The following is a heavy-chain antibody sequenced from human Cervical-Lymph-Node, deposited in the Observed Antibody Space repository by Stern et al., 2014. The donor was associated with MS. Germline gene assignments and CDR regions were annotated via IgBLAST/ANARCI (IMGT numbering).Heavy chain of an antibody. D-gene: IGHD5-24*01. V-gene: IGHV4-59*01. CDR1: GGSISSYY. J-gene: IGHJ4*02. CDR2: IYYSGST. CDR3: ARKGRDGYNTLDY. Sequence: QDQLVQSGPGLVKPSETLSLTCTVSGGSISSYYWSWIRQPPGKGLEWIGYIYYSGSTNYNPSLKSRVTISVDTSKNQFSLKLSSVTAADTAVYYCARKGRDGYNTLDYWGQGTLVTVSS.